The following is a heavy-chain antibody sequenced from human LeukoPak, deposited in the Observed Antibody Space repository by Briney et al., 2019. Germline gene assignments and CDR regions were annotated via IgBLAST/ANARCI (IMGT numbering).Heavy chain of an antibody. CDR1: GGTFSSYA. J-gene: IGHJ4*02. D-gene: IGHD3-10*01. Sequence: GASVKVSCKASGGTFSSYAISWVRQAPGQGLEWMGRIIPILGIANYAQKFQGRVTITADKSTSTAYMELSSLRSEDTAVNYCARVTMVRGVTFDYWGQGTLVTVSS. CDR3: ARVTMVRGVTFDY. V-gene: IGHV1-69*04. CDR2: IIPILGIA.